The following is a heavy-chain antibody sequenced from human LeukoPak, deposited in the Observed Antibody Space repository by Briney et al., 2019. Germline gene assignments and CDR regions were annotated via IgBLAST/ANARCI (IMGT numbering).Heavy chain of an antibody. V-gene: IGHV4-61*02. Sequence: PSQTLSLTCTVSGGSISSGSYYWSWIRQPAGKGLEWIGRIYTSGSTNYNPSLKSRVTISVDTSKNQFSLKLSSVTAADTAVYYCARGSFRAQTEDAFDIWGQGTMVTVSS. J-gene: IGHJ3*02. D-gene: IGHD1-14*01. CDR3: ARGSFRAQTEDAFDI. CDR1: GGSISSGSYY. CDR2: IYTSGST.